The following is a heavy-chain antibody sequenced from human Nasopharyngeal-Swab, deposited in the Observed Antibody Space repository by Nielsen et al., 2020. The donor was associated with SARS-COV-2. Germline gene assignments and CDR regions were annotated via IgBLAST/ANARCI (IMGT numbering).Heavy chain of an antibody. Sequence: GKSLKISCAASGFTFSNFAMHWVRQAPGKGLEWVAVISYDGSSKYDADSVRGRFTVSRDNSINTLYLQMSSLKIEDTAVYYCARAYTNNGWGHFDHWGQGTLVTVSS. CDR1: GFTFSNFA. V-gene: IGHV3-30-3*01. D-gene: IGHD6-19*01. CDR3: ARAYTNNGWGHFDH. CDR2: ISYDGSSK. J-gene: IGHJ4*02.